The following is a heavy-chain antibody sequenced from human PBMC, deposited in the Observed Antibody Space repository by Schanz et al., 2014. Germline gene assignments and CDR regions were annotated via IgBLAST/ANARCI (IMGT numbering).Heavy chain of an antibody. CDR1: GGTFSSFG. J-gene: IGHJ2*01. CDR3: VRVPSRDVSFDL. Sequence: VQLEQSGAEVKKPGSSVKVSCKASGGTFSSFGINWVRQAPGQGLEWMGWISPYNGNTNYAPKVQGRVTVTTDTSTSTVYMELRSLTSDDTAHYYCVRVPSRDVSFDLWGRGTLVTVSS. CDR2: ISPYNGNT. V-gene: IGHV1-18*01. D-gene: IGHD3-16*01.